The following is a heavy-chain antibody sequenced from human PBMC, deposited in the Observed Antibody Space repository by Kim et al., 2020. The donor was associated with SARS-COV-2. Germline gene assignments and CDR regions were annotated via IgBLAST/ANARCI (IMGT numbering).Heavy chain of an antibody. D-gene: IGHD6-19*01. V-gene: IGHV4-59*09. J-gene: IGHJ4*02. CDR2: GST. CDR3: ARGWLVLDY. Sequence: GSTNYNPSLKSRVTISVDTSKNQFSLKLSSVTAADTAVYYCARGWLVLDYWGQGTLVTVSS.